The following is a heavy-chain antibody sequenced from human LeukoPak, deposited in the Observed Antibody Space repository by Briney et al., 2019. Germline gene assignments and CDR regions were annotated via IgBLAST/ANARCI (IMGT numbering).Heavy chain of an antibody. CDR1: GGSFSGYY. CDR3: AKDRWYYGSGSSLFDY. D-gene: IGHD3-10*01. Sequence: ETLSLTCAVYGGSFSGYYWSWVRQAPGKGLEWVSAISGSGGSTYYADSVKGRFTISRDNSKNTLYLQMNSLRAEDTAVYYCAKDRWYYGSGSSLFDYWGQGTLVTVSS. J-gene: IGHJ4*02. V-gene: IGHV3-23*01. CDR2: ISGSGGST.